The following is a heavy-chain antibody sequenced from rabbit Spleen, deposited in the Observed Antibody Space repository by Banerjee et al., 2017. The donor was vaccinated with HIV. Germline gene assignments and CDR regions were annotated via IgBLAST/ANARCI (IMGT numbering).Heavy chain of an antibody. V-gene: IGHV1S45*01. D-gene: IGHD1-1*01. CDR1: GFSFSSNW. CDR2: IDTNDGDT. J-gene: IGHJ2*01. CDR3: ARNYVSAFDP. Sequence: LEESGGGLVKPGGTLTLTCTVSGFSFSSNWICWVRQAPGKGLEWIACIDTNDGDTDYANWPKGLFTISKTSSTTVTLQMTSLTAADTATYFCARNYVSAFDPWGPGTLVTVS.